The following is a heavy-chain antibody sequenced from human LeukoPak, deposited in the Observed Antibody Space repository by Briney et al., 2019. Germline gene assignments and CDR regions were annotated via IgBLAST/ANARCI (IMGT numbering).Heavy chain of an antibody. V-gene: IGHV4-59*01. CDR2: IFYTGST. D-gene: IGHD1-26*01. CDR3: AIVDGEVGATAY. J-gene: IGHJ4*02. CDR1: GGSISSYY. Sequence: PSETLSLTCTVSGGSISSYYWSWIRQPPGRGLEWTGYIFYTGSTNYNPSLKGRVTISVDTSKNQFSLKLSSVTAADTAVYYCAIVDGEVGATAYWGQGTLVTVSS.